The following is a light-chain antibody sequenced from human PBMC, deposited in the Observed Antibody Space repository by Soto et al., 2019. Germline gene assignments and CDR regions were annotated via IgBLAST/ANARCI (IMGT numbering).Light chain of an antibody. CDR2: GAS. CDR3: QQYNNWPPF. CDR1: QSVSSD. J-gene: IGKJ3*01. Sequence: EIVLTQSPGTLSLSPVEGATLSCMASQSVSSDYLAWYQKKPGQAPRLLIYGASSRATGIPARFSGSGSGTEFTLTISSLQSEDFAVYYCQQYNNWPPFFGPGTKVDIK. V-gene: IGKV3-15*01.